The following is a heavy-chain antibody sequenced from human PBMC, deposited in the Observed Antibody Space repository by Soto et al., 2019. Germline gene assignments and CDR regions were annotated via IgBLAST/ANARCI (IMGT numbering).Heavy chain of an antibody. V-gene: IGHV4-59*08. CDR1: GGSISSYY. CDR3: ARHDWFQGGMDV. Sequence: QVQLQESGPGLVKPSETLSLTCTVSGGSISSYYWSWIRQPPGKGLEWIGYIYYSGSTNYNPSLKSRVTISVDTSKNQFSLKLSSVTAADTAVYYCARHDWFQGGMDVWGQGTTVTVSS. CDR2: IYYSGST. D-gene: IGHD3-9*01. J-gene: IGHJ6*02.